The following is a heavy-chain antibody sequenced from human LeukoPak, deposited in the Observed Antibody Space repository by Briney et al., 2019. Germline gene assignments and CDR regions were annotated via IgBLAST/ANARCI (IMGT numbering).Heavy chain of an antibody. V-gene: IGHV1-69*01. CDR2: IIPIFGTA. Sequence: SVNVSCKASGGTFSSYAISWVRQAPGQGLEWMGGIIPIFGTANYAQKFQGRVTITADESTSTAYMELSSLRSEDTAVYYCARAIAAHMYYFDYWGQGTLVTVSS. CDR1: GGTFSSYA. CDR3: ARAIAAHMYYFDY. D-gene: IGHD6-6*01. J-gene: IGHJ4*02.